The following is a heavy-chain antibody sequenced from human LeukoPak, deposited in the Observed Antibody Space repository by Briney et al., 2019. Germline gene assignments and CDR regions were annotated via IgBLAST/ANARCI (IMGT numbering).Heavy chain of an antibody. J-gene: IGHJ4*02. CDR3: ARGYYDFWSGYSNFDY. V-gene: IGHV1-46*01. Sequence: GASVKVYCKASGYTFTSYYMHWVRQAPGQGLEWMGIINPSGGSTSYAQKFQGRVTMTRDMSTSTVYMELSSLRSEDTAVYYCARGYYDFWSGYSNFDYWGQGTLVTVSS. D-gene: IGHD3-3*01. CDR1: GYTFTSYY. CDR2: INPSGGST.